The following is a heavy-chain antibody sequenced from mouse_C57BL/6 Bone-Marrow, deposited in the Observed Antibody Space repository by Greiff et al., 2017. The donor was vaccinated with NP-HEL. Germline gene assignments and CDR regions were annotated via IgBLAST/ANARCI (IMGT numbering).Heavy chain of an antibody. CDR3: VRQGYDGYYLDY. CDR1: GFSFNTYA. J-gene: IGHJ2*01. D-gene: IGHD2-3*01. Sequence: EVQRVESGGGLVQPKGSLKLSCAASGFSFNTYAMNWVRQAPGKGLEWVARIRSKSNNYATYYADSLKDRFTISRDDSESMLYLQMNNLKTDVTAMYYCVRQGYDGYYLDYWGQGTTLTVSS. CDR2: IRSKSNNYAT. V-gene: IGHV10-1*01.